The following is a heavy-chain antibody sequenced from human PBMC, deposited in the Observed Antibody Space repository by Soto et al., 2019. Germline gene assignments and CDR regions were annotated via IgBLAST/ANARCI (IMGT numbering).Heavy chain of an antibody. CDR3: ASGYCTTTSCFYGMDV. V-gene: IGHV3-30-3*01. Sequence: GGSLRLSCAGSGFTFSRNVMHWVRQAPGKGLEWVAFISYDGSNKYCADSVKGRFSISRDNSKNTLYLHMNSLRPEDTSVYYCASGYCTTTSCFYGMDVWGQGTTVTVSS. CDR1: GFTFSRNV. D-gene: IGHD2-2*01. J-gene: IGHJ6*02. CDR2: ISYDGSNK.